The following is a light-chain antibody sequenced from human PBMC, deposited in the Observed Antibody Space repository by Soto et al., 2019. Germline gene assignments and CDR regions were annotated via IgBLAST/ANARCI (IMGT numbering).Light chain of an antibody. CDR3: QQYMSYS. CDR2: HAS. Sequence: DIQMTQSPSTLPASVGDRVTITCRASQSISYWLAWYQQKPGKAPKLLIYHASPLESGVPSRFSGSGSGTEFTLTISSLQPDDFATYYCQQYMSYSFGQGTKVDIK. V-gene: IGKV1-5*01. CDR1: QSISYW. J-gene: IGKJ1*01.